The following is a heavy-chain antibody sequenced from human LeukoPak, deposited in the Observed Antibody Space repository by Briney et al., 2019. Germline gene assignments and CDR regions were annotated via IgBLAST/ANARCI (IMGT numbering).Heavy chain of an antibody. Sequence: GASVKVSCKASGYTFTGYYMHWVRQAPGQGLEWMGGIIPIFGTANYAQKFQGRVTITADESTSTAYMELSSLRSEDTAVYYCAREPNNYPPGDGYYYGMDVWGQGTTVTVSS. CDR2: IIPIFGTA. J-gene: IGHJ6*02. V-gene: IGHV1-69*13. CDR1: GYTFTGYY. CDR3: AREPNNYPPGDGYYYGMDV. D-gene: IGHD5-24*01.